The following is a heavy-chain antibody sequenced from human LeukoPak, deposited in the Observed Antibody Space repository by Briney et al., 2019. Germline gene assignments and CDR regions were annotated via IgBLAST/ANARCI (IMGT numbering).Heavy chain of an antibody. D-gene: IGHD3-10*01. J-gene: IGHJ6*03. V-gene: IGHV4-59*12. CDR1: GGSISSYY. CDR2: IYYSGST. CDR3: ARDYYGSGSYYNGGRYYYYYMDV. Sequence: SETLSLTCTVSGGSISSYYWSWIRQPPGKGLEWIGYIYYSGSTNYNPSLKSRVTMSVDTSKNQFSLKLSSVTAADTAVYYCARDYYGSGSYYNGGRYYYYYMDVWGKGTTVTISS.